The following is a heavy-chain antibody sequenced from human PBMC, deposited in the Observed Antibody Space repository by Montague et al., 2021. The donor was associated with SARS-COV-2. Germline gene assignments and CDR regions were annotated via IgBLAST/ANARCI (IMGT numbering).Heavy chain of an antibody. J-gene: IGHJ4*02. CDR3: ARGRITMVRGVIIDNLFDY. V-gene: IGHV1-8*01. D-gene: IGHD3-10*01. Sequence: SVKVSCKASGYTLTSYDINWVRQATGQGLKWMGWMNPNGGNTGYAQRFQGRVTMTRNTSISTAYMELSSLRSEDTAVYYCARGRITMVRGVIIDNLFDYWGQGTLVTVSS. CDR2: MNPNGGNT. CDR1: GYTLTSYD.